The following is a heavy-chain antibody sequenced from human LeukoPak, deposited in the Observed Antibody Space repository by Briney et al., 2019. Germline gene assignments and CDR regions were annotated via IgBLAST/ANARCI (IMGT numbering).Heavy chain of an antibody. CDR2: ISAYNGNT. CDR1: GYTFTSYY. V-gene: IGHV1-18*04. Sequence: ASVKVSCKASGYTFTSYYMHWVRQAPGQGLEWMGWISAYNGNTNYAQTLQGRVTMTTDTSTSTAYMELRSLRSDDTAVYYCARDGWFGKLFSFGDSFDIWGQGTMVTVSS. D-gene: IGHD3-10*01. CDR3: ARDGWFGKLFSFGDSFDI. J-gene: IGHJ3*02.